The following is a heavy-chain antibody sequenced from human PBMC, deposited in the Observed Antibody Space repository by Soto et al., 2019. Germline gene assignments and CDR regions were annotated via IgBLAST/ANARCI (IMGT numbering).Heavy chain of an antibody. CDR1: GGSISSTNW. D-gene: IGHD1-26*01. CDR2: IYHSGST. Sequence: SDTLSLTRAVSGGSISSTNWWSWVRQPPGKGLEWIGEIYHSGSTNYNPSLKSRVTISVDKSKNQFSLKLSSVTAADTAVYYCARVSGSYYYGMDVWGQGTTVT. V-gene: IGHV4-4*02. J-gene: IGHJ6*02. CDR3: ARVSGSYYYGMDV.